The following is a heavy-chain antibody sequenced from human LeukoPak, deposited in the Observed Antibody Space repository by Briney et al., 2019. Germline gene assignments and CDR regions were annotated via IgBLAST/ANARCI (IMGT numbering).Heavy chain of an antibody. J-gene: IGHJ4*02. V-gene: IGHV4-34*01. Sequence: SETLSLTCAVYGGSFSGYYWSWIRQPPGKGLEWIGEINHSGSTNYNPSLKSRVTISVDTSKNQFSLKLSSVTAADTAVYYCARGPYYDFWSGYLAPPFDYWGQGTLVTVSS. D-gene: IGHD3-3*01. CDR3: ARGPYYDFWSGYLAPPFDY. CDR2: INHSGST. CDR1: GGSFSGYY.